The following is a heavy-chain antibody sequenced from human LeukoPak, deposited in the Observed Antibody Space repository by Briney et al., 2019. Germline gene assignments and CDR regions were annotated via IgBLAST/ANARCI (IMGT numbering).Heavy chain of an antibody. J-gene: IGHJ3*02. CDR3: ARERIQLWLIEHAFDI. CDR1: GFTFSSYS. D-gene: IGHD5-18*01. Sequence: GGSLRLSCAASGFTFSSYSMNWVRQAPGKGLEWVSSISSSSSYIYYADSVKGRFTISRDNAKNSLYLQMNSLRAEDAAVYYCARERIQLWLIEHAFDIWGQGTMVTVSS. V-gene: IGHV3-21*01. CDR2: ISSSSSYI.